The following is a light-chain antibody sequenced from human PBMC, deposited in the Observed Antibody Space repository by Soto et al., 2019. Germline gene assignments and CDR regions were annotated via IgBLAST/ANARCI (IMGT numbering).Light chain of an antibody. Sequence: DIQMTQSPSTLSASVGDRVTITCRASQSSSSSLAWYQQKPGKAPKILIYKASSLESGVTSMFSVSGSGTDFTLPISSLQPDDFATYYGQQYNSYSGTFGRGTKLEIK. CDR2: KAS. CDR1: QSSSSS. V-gene: IGKV1-5*03. J-gene: IGKJ2*02. CDR3: QQYNSYSGT.